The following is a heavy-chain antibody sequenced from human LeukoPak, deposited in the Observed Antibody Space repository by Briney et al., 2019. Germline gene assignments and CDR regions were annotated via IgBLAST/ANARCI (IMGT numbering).Heavy chain of an antibody. Sequence: GAPVNASDTPSGYTFSGSYMPRVRQAPGQGLEWMGWINPNNGGTNYCQKFQGRVTMTWDTSISTAYMELSRLTSDDAAVYFCGRGSEAGEWLDFWGQGTLVTVSS. J-gene: IGHJ5*01. V-gene: IGHV1-2*02. CDR2: INPNNGGT. CDR3: GRGSEAGEWLDF. CDR1: GYTFSGSY.